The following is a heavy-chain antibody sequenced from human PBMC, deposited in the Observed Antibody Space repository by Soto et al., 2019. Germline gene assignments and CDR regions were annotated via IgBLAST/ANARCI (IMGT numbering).Heavy chain of an antibody. Sequence: QVQLVESGGGVVQPWRSLRLSCAASGFTFMSYGMHWVRQAPGKGLEWVAVISYDGSNKYNADSVKGRVTISRDNSKNTRYLQMSRLRAEDTAVYYCAKDTSDYYDSSGYLVDYWCQGTLVTVSS. J-gene: IGHJ4*02. CDR2: ISYDGSNK. V-gene: IGHV3-30*18. CDR1: GFTFMSYG. D-gene: IGHD3-22*01. CDR3: AKDTSDYYDSSGYLVDY.